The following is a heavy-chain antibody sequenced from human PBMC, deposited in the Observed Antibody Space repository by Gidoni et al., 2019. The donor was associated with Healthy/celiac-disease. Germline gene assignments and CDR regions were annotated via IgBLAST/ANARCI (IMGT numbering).Heavy chain of an antibody. V-gene: IGHV3-33*01. CDR1: GFTFSSYG. CDR2: IWYDGSNK. CDR3: ARVGGDSSGYYYFDY. Sequence: QVQLVESGGGVVQPGRSLRLSCAAAGFTFSSYGMHWVRRAPGKGLVWVAVIWYDGSNKYYADSVKGRFTISRDNSKNTLYLQMNSLRAEDTAVYYCARVGGDSSGYYYFDYWGQGTLVTVSS. J-gene: IGHJ4*02. D-gene: IGHD3-22*01.